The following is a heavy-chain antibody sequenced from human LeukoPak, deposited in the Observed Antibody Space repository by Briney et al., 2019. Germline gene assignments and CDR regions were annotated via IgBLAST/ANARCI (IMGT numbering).Heavy chain of an antibody. Sequence: SETLSLTCTVSGGSISSYYWSWIRQPPGKGLEWIGYIYYSGSTNYNPSITSRVTISVDTYKKQFSLKLSSMTAADTAVYYCARVRAQQLYYYYMDVWGKGTTVTVSS. CDR3: ARVRAQQLYYYYMDV. CDR2: IYYSGST. CDR1: GGSISSYY. D-gene: IGHD6-13*01. J-gene: IGHJ6*03. V-gene: IGHV4-59*01.